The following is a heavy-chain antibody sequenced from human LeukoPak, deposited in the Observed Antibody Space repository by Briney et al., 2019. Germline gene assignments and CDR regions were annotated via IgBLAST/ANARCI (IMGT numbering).Heavy chain of an antibody. Sequence: SETLSLTCTVSGYSFSSGYYWGWIRQPPGKGLEWIGSIYHSGSTYYNPSLKSRVTISVDTSKNQFSLKLSSVTAADTAVYYCASGSYSGFDPWGQGTLVTVSS. CDR2: IYHSGST. J-gene: IGHJ5*02. V-gene: IGHV4-38-2*02. D-gene: IGHD3-10*01. CDR1: GYSFSSGYY. CDR3: ASGSYSGFDP.